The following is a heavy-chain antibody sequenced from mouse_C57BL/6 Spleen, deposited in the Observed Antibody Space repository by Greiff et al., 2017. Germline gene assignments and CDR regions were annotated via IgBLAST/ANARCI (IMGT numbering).Heavy chain of an antibody. Sequence: VQLQQPGAELVKPGASVKMSCKASGYTFTSYWITWVKQRPGQGLEWIGDIYPGSGSTNYNEKFKSKATLNVDTSSSTAYMQLSSLTSEDSAVYYCASPYYYGSSYRYYFDYWGQGTTLTVSS. D-gene: IGHD1-1*01. V-gene: IGHV1-55*01. CDR2: IYPGSGST. J-gene: IGHJ2*01. CDR1: GYTFTSYW. CDR3: ASPYYYGSSYRYYFDY.